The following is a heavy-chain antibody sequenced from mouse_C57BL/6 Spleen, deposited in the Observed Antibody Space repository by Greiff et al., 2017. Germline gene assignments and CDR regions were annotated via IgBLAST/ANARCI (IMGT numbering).Heavy chain of an antibody. V-gene: IGHV1-53*01. J-gene: IGHJ4*01. CDR1: GYTFTSYW. CDR3: ARFDYGSSYDYAMDY. CDR2: INPSNGGT. Sequence: QVQLQQSGTELVKPGASVKLSCKASGYTFTSYWMHWVKQRPGQGLEWIGNINPSNGGTNYNEKFKSKATLTVDKSSSTAYMQLSSLTSEDSAVYYCARFDYGSSYDYAMDYWGQGTSVTVSS. D-gene: IGHD1-1*01.